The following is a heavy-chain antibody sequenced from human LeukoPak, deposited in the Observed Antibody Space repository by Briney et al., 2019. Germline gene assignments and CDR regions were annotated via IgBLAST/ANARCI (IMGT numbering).Heavy chain of an antibody. V-gene: IGHV3-7*01. J-gene: IGHJ4*02. D-gene: IGHD3-10*01. CDR1: GFTFSSYW. CDR3: AREDILLWFGELLGPLFDY. CDR2: IKQDGSEK. Sequence: PGGSLRLSCAASGFTFSSYWMSWVRQAPGKGLEWVANIKQDGSEKYYVDSVKGRFTISRDNAKNSLYLQMNSLRAEGTAVYYCAREDILLWFGELLGPLFDYWGQGTLVTVSS.